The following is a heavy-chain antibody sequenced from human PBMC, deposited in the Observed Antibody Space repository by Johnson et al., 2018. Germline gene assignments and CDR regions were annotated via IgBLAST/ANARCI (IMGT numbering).Heavy chain of an antibody. CDR2: ISYDGSNK. D-gene: IGHD3-3*01. CDR1: GFTFSSYG. Sequence: QVQLVQSGGGVVQPGRSLRLSCAASGFTFSSYGMHWVRQAPGKGLEWVAVISYDGSNKYYADSVKGRFTISRDNSKNTLYLQMNSLRAEDTAVYYCAKDLGIFGVVPYYMDVWGKGTTVTVSS. CDR3: AKDLGIFGVVPYYMDV. J-gene: IGHJ6*03. V-gene: IGHV3-30*18.